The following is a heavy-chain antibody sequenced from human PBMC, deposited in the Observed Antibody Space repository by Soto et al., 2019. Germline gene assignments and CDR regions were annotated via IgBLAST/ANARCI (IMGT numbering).Heavy chain of an antibody. D-gene: IGHD2-2*01. J-gene: IGHJ6*02. CDR2: FIPIFGTA. V-gene: IGHV1-69*01. CDR3: ARVVPAAMGGGYYYCGMDV. Sequence: QVQLVQSGAEVKKPGSSVKVSCKASGGTFSSYAISWVRQAPGQGLEWMGGFIPIFGTANYAQKFQGRVTITEDESTTTAYMELSSLRSEDTAVYYCARVVPAAMGGGYYYCGMDVWGQGTTVTVSS. CDR1: GGTFSSYA.